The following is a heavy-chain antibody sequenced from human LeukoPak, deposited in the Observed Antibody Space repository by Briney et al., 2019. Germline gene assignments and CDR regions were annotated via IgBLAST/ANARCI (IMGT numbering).Heavy chain of an antibody. D-gene: IGHD4-23*01. CDR3: ATYGGRPTVHFDY. CDR2: IYYSGST. Sequence: PSQTLSLTCTVSGGSIGGGDYYWSWIRQPPGKGLEWIGCIYYSGSTYYNPSLKSRVTISVDTSKNQFSLRLPSVTAADTAVYYCATYGGRPTVHFDYWGQGTLVTVSS. J-gene: IGHJ4*02. CDR1: GGSIGGGDYY. V-gene: IGHV4-30-4*01.